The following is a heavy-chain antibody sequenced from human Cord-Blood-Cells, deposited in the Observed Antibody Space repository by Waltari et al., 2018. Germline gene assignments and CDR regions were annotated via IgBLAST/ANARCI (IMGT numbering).Heavy chain of an antibody. CDR1: GFTFSSYW. Sequence: EVQLVESGGGLVQPGGSLRLSCAASGFTFSSYWMHWVRQAPGKGLVWGSRSNSDGSSTSYADSVKGRFTISRDNAKNTLYLQMNSLRAEDTAVYYCARDITMVRGDDAFDIWGQGTMVTVSS. CDR3: ARDITMVRGDDAFDI. V-gene: IGHV3-74*01. J-gene: IGHJ3*02. CDR2: SNSDGSST. D-gene: IGHD3-10*01.